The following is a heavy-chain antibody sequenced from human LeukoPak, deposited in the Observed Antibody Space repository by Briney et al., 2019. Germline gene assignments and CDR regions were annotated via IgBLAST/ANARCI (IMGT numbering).Heavy chain of an antibody. CDR2: IKQDGSEK. V-gene: IGHV3-7*01. J-gene: IGHJ4*02. CDR3: ARDQQVLRFLEWLLYTDY. Sequence: PGGSLRLSCAASGFTFSSYWMSWVRQAPGKGLEWVANIKQDGSEKYYVDSVKGRFTISRDNAKNSLYLQMNSLGAEDTAVYYCARDQQVLRFLEWLLYTDYWGQGTLVTVSS. CDR1: GFTFSSYW. D-gene: IGHD3-3*01.